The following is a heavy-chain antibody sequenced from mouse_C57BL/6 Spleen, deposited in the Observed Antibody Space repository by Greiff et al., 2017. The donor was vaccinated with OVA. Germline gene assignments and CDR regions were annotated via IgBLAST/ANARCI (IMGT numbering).Heavy chain of an antibody. D-gene: IGHD4-1*01. Sequence: EVQLQQSGPELVKPGASVKMSCKASGYTFTDYNMHWVKQSHGKSLEWIGYINPNNGGTSYNQKFKGKATLTVNKSSSTAYMELRSLTSEDSAVYYCAHNWDVDWYFDVWGTGTTVTVSS. CDR1: GYTFTDYN. J-gene: IGHJ1*03. V-gene: IGHV1-22*01. CDR3: AHNWDVDWYFDV. CDR2: INPNNGGT.